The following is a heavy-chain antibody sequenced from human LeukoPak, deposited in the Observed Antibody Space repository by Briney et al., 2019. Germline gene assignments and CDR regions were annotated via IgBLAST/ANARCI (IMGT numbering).Heavy chain of an antibody. V-gene: IGHV7-4-1*02. CDR2: INTNTGKP. D-gene: IGHD1-26*01. CDR3: AIRYRGSHYYYMDV. CDR1: GYSFTSFG. Sequence: ASVKVSCKASGYSFTSFGMNWVRQAPGQGLEWLGWINTNTGKPTYGQGFTGRFVFSMDTSASTAYLQLSSLKAEDTAVYYCAIRYRGSHYYYMDVWGKGTTVIVSS. J-gene: IGHJ6*03.